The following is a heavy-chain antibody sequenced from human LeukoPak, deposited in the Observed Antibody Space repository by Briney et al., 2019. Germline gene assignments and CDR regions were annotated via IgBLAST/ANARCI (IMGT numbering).Heavy chain of an antibody. Sequence: GGSLRLSCEASGFAFSSYWVSWVRQAPGKGLEWVANINQDGNSQNYVDSVRGRFTISKDNAKNSVYLQMNSLRAEDTAVYYCARSLWPEGYWGQGILVTVSS. D-gene: IGHD2-21*01. J-gene: IGHJ4*02. CDR3: ARSLWPEGY. V-gene: IGHV3-7*01. CDR2: INQDGNSQ. CDR1: GFAFSSYW.